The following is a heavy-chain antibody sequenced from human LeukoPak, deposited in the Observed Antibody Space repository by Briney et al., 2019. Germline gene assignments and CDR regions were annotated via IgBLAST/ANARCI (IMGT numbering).Heavy chain of an antibody. D-gene: IGHD3-16*01. CDR2: KYYRGGT. V-gene: IGHV4-39*07. CDR3: ARIAGGLYFYYYYMDV. Sequence: SETLSLTCTVSGGSISSSYYWGWIRQPPGKGLGWIGNKYYRGGTYYNPSLKSRVTISVDTSKNQFSLNLTSVTAADTAVYYCARIAGGLYFYYYYMDVWGKGTTVTVSS. CDR1: GGSISSSYY. J-gene: IGHJ6*03.